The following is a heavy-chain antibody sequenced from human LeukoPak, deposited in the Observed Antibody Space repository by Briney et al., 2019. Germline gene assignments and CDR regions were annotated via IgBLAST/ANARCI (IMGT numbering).Heavy chain of an antibody. Sequence: SETLSLTCTVSGGSISSYYWSWIRQPPGKGLEWIGYIYTSGSTNYNPSLKSRVTISVDTSKNQFSLKLSSVTAADTAVYYCARDLYDFWSGYTSSWGQGTLVTVSS. J-gene: IGHJ4*02. V-gene: IGHV4-4*08. CDR2: IYTSGST. D-gene: IGHD3-3*01. CDR3: ARDLYDFWSGYTSS. CDR1: GGSISSYY.